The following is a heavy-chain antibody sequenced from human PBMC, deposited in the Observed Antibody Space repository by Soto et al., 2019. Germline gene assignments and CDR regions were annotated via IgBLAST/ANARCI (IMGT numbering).Heavy chain of an antibody. CDR1: GFTFSSYS. V-gene: IGHV3-48*02. D-gene: IGHD2-2*02. CDR3: ARDIRAYYFDY. J-gene: IGHJ4*02. Sequence: GGSLRLSCAASGFTFSSYSMNWVRQAPGKGLEWVSYISSSSTIYYADSVKGRFTISRDNAKNSLYLQMNSLRDEDTAVYYCARDIRAYYFDYWGQGTLVTVSS. CDR2: ISSSSTI.